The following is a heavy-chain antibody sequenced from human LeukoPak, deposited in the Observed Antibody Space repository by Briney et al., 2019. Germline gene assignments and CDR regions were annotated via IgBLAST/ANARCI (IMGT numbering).Heavy chain of an antibody. Sequence: GGSLRLSCAASGFTFSSYWMSWVRQAPGKGLEWVANIKQDGSKKYYGDSVKGRFTISRDSSKNILYLQMNALTTEDTAVYYCAKDRGSGTYYLIPDYWGQGTLVIVSS. CDR1: GFTFSSYW. CDR2: IKQDGSKK. J-gene: IGHJ4*02. V-gene: IGHV3-7*01. CDR3: AKDRGSGTYYLIPDY. D-gene: IGHD3-10*01.